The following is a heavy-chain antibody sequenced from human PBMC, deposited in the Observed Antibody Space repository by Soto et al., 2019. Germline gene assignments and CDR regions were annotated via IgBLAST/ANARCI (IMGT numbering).Heavy chain of an antibody. CDR1: GYTFTSYD. D-gene: IGHD3-10*01. J-gene: IGHJ6*02. CDR2: MNPNSGNT. CDR3: ARESVVRGFRDYYGMDV. V-gene: IGHV1-8*01. Sequence: QVQLVQSGAEVKKPGASVKVSCKASGYTFTSYDINWVRQATGQGLAWMGWMNPNSGNTGYAQKFQGRVTMTRNTSISTAYMELSSLRSEDTAVYYCARESVVRGFRDYYGMDVWGQGTTVTVSS.